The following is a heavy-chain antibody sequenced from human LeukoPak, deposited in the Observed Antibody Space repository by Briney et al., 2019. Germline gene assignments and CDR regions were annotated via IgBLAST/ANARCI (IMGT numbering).Heavy chain of an antibody. Sequence: GGSLRLSCVASGFTFSSYGMSWVRQAPGKELEWVSAISGSDDSTYYADSVRGRFTISRDVSKNTLFLQMNSLRAEDTALYYCTKAKYYHFDYWGQGTLVTVSS. CDR1: GFTFSSYG. CDR3: TKAKYYHFDY. D-gene: IGHD3-16*01. V-gene: IGHV3-23*01. J-gene: IGHJ4*02. CDR2: ISGSDDST.